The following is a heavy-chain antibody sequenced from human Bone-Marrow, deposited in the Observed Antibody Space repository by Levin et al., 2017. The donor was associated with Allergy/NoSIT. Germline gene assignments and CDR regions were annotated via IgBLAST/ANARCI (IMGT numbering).Heavy chain of an antibody. V-gene: IGHV3-23*01. D-gene: IGHD3-10*01. CDR1: GFTFSSYA. Sequence: SCAASGFTFSSYAMSWVRQAPGKGLEWVSAISGSGGSTYYADSVKGRFTISRDNSKNTLYLQMNSLRAEDTAVYYCAKEGGGYGSGSYQYYYYYYMDVWGKGTTVTVSS. CDR2: ISGSGGST. CDR3: AKEGGGYGSGSYQYYYYYYMDV. J-gene: IGHJ6*03.